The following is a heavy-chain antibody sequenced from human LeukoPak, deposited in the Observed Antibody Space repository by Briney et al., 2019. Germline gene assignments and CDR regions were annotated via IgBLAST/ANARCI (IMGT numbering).Heavy chain of an antibody. Sequence: GASVKVSCKASGYTFTGYYMHWVRQAPGQGLEWMGWINPNSGGTNYAQKFQGRVTMTRDTSISTAYMELSRLRSDDTAVYYCARDPRQPRIAAAGTLGGPFQHWGQGTLVTVSS. J-gene: IGHJ1*01. CDR2: INPNSGGT. D-gene: IGHD6-13*01. V-gene: IGHV1-2*02. CDR3: ARDPRQPRIAAAGTLGGPFQH. CDR1: GYTFTGYY.